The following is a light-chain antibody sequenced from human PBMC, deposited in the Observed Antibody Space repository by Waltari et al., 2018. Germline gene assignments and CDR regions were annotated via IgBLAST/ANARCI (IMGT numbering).Light chain of an antibody. J-gene: IGKJ3*01. Sequence: DIVMSQSPDPLPASLGERATINCRSSQRIMYSSNNKNFLAWYQQKPGQSPKLLIYWASTRQSGVPDRFTGSWSGTDFTLTITSVQPEDVAIYYCQQYFITPFTFGPGTKVEIK. CDR1: QRIMYSSNNKNF. V-gene: IGKV4-1*01. CDR2: WAS. CDR3: QQYFITPFT.